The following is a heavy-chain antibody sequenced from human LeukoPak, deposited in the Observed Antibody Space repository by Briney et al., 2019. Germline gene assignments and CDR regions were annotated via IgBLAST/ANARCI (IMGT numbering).Heavy chain of an antibody. CDR1: GYGFTDYW. V-gene: IGHV5-51*01. Sequence: GESLKISCKASGYGFTDYWIGWVRQMPGKDLEGMGIIYPRDSHTIYSPSFQGQVTVSADKSITTAYLQWSSLKASDTAIYYCTRVDFYYYYMDFWGKGTTVSVSS. CDR2: IYPRDSHT. J-gene: IGHJ6*03. CDR3: TRVDFYYYYMDF.